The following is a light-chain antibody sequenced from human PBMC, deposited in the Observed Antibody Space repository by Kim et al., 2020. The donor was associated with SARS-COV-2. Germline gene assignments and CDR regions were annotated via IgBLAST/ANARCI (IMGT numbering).Light chain of an antibody. CDR3: ASYTSTYTWV. V-gene: IGLV2-14*03. Sequence: GQSITISCTGTSSDIGISDYVSWSQQHPGKAPKLMIYDVRKWPSGVSDRFSGSKSGNTASLTISGLQAEDEADYYCASYTSTYTWVFGGGTKLTVL. J-gene: IGLJ3*02. CDR1: SSDIGISDY. CDR2: DVR.